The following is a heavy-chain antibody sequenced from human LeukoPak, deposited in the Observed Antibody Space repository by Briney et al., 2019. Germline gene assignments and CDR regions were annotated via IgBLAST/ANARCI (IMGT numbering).Heavy chain of an antibody. V-gene: IGHV4-34*01. Sequence: SETLSLTCAVYGESFSGYYWSWIRQPPGKGREWIGEINHSGSTNYNPSLKGRVTISVDPSKNQFSLKLTSVTAADTAVYYCAREGSYSGSGSPPLDYWGQGTLVAVSS. D-gene: IGHD3-10*01. J-gene: IGHJ4*02. CDR1: GESFSGYY. CDR2: INHSGST. CDR3: AREGSYSGSGSPPLDY.